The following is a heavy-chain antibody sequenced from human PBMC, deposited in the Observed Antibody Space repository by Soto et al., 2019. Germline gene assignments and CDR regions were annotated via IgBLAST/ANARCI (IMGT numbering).Heavy chain of an antibody. J-gene: IGHJ4*02. V-gene: IGHV3-15*01. D-gene: IGHD6-13*01. CDR3: TTGLGQQLVPFDY. CDR2: IKSKTDGGTT. Sequence: PGGSLRLSCAAPGFTFNNAWMSWVRQAPGKGLEWVGRIKSKTDGGTTDYAAPVKGRFTISRDDSKNMLYLQMNSLKTEDTAVYSCTTGLGQQLVPFDYWGQGTLVTVSS. CDR1: GFTFNNAW.